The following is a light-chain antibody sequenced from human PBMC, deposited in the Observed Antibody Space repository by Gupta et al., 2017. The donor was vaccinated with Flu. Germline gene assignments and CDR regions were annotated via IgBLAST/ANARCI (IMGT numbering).Light chain of an antibody. V-gene: IGKV2-30*01. CDR2: QVS. Sequence: ISCRASQGLVYSDGNTYLHWFQQRPGQSPRRLIYQVSYRDSGVPDRFSGSGSGTDFTLKISRVEAEDVGIYFCRQGAHWPWAFGQGTTVEIK. CDR3: RQGAHWPWA. CDR1: QGLVYSDGNTY. J-gene: IGKJ1*01.